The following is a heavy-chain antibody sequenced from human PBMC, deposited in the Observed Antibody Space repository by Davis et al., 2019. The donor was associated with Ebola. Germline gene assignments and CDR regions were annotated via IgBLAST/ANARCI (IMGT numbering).Heavy chain of an antibody. CDR2: ISGSGGTI. D-gene: IGHD2-21*02. V-gene: IGHV3-48*04. CDR3: ASLSIVVTERDC. J-gene: IGHJ4*02. Sequence: GESLKISCAGSGFNFITDSMNWVRQAPGKGLEWLSYISGSGGTIYYADSVKGRFTISRDNAKNSLYLQMNSLRAEDTAIYYCASLSIVVTERDCWGQGALVTVSS. CDR1: GFNFITDS.